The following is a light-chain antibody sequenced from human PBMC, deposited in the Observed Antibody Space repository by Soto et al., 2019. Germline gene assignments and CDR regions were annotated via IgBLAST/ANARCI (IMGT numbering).Light chain of an antibody. Sequence: EIVMTQSPATLSVSPGERATLSCRASQSVSSNLAWYQHTPGQAPRLLIYGASTRATGIPARFSGSGSGTEFTLTISSLQSEDFAVYFCQQYNVTWTFGQGTKVDIK. J-gene: IGKJ1*01. CDR1: QSVSSN. V-gene: IGKV3-15*01. CDR2: GAS. CDR3: QQYNVTWT.